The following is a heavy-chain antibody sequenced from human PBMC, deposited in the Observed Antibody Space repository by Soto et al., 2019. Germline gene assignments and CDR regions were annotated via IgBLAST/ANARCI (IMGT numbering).Heavy chain of an antibody. CDR1: GFTFSSYA. CDR3: AKVIAARRFDLMYYYYGMDV. CDR2: ISGSGGST. V-gene: IGHV3-23*01. J-gene: IGHJ6*04. D-gene: IGHD6-6*01. Sequence: PGGSLRLSCAASGFTFSSYAMSWVRQAPGKGLEWVSAISGSGGSTYYADSVKGRFTISRDNSKNTLYLQMNSLRAEDTAVYYCAKVIAARRFDLMYYYYGMDVWGKGPTVTVSS.